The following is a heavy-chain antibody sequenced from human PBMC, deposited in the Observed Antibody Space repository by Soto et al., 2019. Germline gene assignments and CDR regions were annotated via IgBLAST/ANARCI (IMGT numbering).Heavy chain of an antibody. Sequence: QVQLVESGGGVVQPGRSLRLSCAASGFTFSSYAMHWVRQAPGKGLEWVAVISYDGSNKYYADSVKGRFTISRDNSKNTLYLQMNSLRAEDTAVYYCARGVDFGVVITVSEYFDYWCQGTLVTVSS. J-gene: IGHJ4*02. CDR1: GFTFSSYA. D-gene: IGHD3-3*01. CDR2: ISYDGSNK. CDR3: ARGVDFGVVITVSEYFDY. V-gene: IGHV3-30-3*01.